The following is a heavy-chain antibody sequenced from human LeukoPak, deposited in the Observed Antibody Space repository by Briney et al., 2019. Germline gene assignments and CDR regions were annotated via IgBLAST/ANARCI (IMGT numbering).Heavy chain of an antibody. CDR3: TAGYSSRRIYFDY. J-gene: IGHJ4*02. Sequence: KGLKWVGRIKSKTDGGTTDYAAPVKGRFTTSRDDSKNTLYLQMNSLKTEDTAVYYCTAGYSSRRIYFDYWGQGTLVTVSS. V-gene: IGHV3-15*01. CDR2: IKSKTDGGTT. D-gene: IGHD6-13*01.